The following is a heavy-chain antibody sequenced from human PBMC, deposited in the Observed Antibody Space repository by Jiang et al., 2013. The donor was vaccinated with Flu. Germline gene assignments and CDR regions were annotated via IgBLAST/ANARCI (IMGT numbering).Heavy chain of an antibody. V-gene: IGHV4-59*08. CDR3: ARLTRGYSNWFDP. J-gene: IGHJ5*02. CDR2: IYYSGST. CDR1: GGSISSYY. D-gene: IGHD5-18*01. Sequence: LLKPSETLSLTCTVSGGSISSYYWSWIRQPPGKGLEWIGYIYYSGSTNYNPSLKSRVTISVDTSKNQFSLKLSSVTAADTAVYYCARLTRGYSNWFDPWGQGTLVTVSS.